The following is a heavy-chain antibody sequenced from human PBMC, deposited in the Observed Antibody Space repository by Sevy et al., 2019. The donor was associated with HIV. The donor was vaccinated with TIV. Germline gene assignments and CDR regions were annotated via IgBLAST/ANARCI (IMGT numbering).Heavy chain of an antibody. CDR1: GFTFSSYS. V-gene: IGHV3-21*01. Sequence: GGSLRLSCAASGFTFSSYSMNWVRQAPGKGLEWVSSISSSSYIYYADSVKGRFTISRDNAKNSLYLQMNSLRAEDTAVYYCARDRSEGYCGGDCYPYYGMDVWGQGTTVTVSS. D-gene: IGHD2-21*02. CDR3: ARDRSEGYCGGDCYPYYGMDV. J-gene: IGHJ6*02. CDR2: ISSSSYI.